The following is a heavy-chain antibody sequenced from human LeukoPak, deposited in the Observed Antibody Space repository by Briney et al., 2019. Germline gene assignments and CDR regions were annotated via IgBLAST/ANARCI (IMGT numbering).Heavy chain of an antibody. D-gene: IGHD4-17*01. J-gene: IGHJ5*02. CDR1: GYTFTSYA. CDR3: ARTPGDYENWFDP. V-gene: IGHV1-2*02. CDR2: INPNSGGT. Sequence: GASVKVSCKASGYTFTSYAMNWVRQAPGQGLEWMGWINPNSGGTNYAQKFQGRVTMTRDTSISTAYMELNRLRSDDTAVYYCARTPGDYENWFDPWGQGSLVTVSS.